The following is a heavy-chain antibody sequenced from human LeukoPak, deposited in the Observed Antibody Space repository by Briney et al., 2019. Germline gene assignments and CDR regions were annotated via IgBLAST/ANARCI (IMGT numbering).Heavy chain of an antibody. D-gene: IGHD6-13*01. CDR2: IYYSGST. V-gene: IGHV4-59*08. CDR3: ARGIAAARTSFDY. CDR1: GGSISSYY. J-gene: IGHJ4*02. Sequence: SETLSLTCTVSGGSISSYYWSWIRQPPGKGLEWIGYIYYSGSTNYNPSLKSRVTISVDTSKNQFSLKLSSVTAAGTAVYYCARGIAAARTSFDYWGQGTLVTVSS.